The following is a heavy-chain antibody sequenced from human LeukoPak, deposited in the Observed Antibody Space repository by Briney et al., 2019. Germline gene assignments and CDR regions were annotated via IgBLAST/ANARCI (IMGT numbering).Heavy chain of an antibody. J-gene: IGHJ4*02. Sequence: SVKVSCKASGGTFSSYAISWVRQAPGQGLEWMGGIIPIFGTANYAQKFQGRVTITADESTSTAYMELSSLRSEDTAVYYCARGEDTAMVRFDYWGQGTLVTVSS. CDR3: ARGEDTAMVRFDY. CDR2: IIPIFGTA. CDR1: GGTFSSYA. V-gene: IGHV1-69*13. D-gene: IGHD5-18*01.